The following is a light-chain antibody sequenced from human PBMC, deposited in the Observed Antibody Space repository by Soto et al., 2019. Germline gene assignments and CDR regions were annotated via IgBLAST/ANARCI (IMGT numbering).Light chain of an antibody. Sequence: DIQMTQSPSYVSASVGDRVTITCRASQGIKNWLAWYQQKPGKAPNLLIYTGSSLQSGVPSRFSGSGTGTDFTLTINNLQPEDFATFYCQQAASFPITCGQGTRLEIK. CDR1: QGIKNW. J-gene: IGKJ5*01. CDR3: QQAASFPIT. V-gene: IGKV1-12*01. CDR2: TGS.